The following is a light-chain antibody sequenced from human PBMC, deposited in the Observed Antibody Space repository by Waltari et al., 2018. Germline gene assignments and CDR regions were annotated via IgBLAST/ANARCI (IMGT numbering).Light chain of an antibody. J-gene: IGKJ1*01. CDR3: QQYFNYPRT. V-gene: IGKV1-8*01. Sequence: AFRMTQSPSSLSASTGDRVTITCRANQYISNYLAWFQQRPGKAPKLLIYEASTLQRGVPSRFSGSGSGTDFTLTITSLQSDDFATYYCQQYFNYPRTFGQGTRVEIE. CDR2: EAS. CDR1: QYISNY.